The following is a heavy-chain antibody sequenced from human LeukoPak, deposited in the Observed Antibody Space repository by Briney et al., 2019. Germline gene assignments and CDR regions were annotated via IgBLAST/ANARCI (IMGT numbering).Heavy chain of an antibody. Sequence: GSLRLSCAASGFTFSSYAMSWVRQAPGKGLEWVSAISGSGGSTYYADSVKGRFTISRDSSKNTLYLQMNSLRAEDTAVYYCAKVPLGWELKGWYFDLWGRGTLVTVSS. CDR3: AKVPLGWELKGWYFDL. CDR1: GFTFSSYA. J-gene: IGHJ2*01. D-gene: IGHD1-26*01. V-gene: IGHV3-23*01. CDR2: ISGSGGST.